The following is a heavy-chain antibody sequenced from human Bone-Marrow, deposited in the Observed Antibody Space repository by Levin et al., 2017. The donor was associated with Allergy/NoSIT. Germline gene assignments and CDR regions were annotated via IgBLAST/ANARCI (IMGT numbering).Heavy chain of an antibody. Sequence: SETLSLTCTVSGASISTLYWSWIRQSPGKGLEWIGYFYHSGVTNYNPSLKSRVTISDDTSKNQFSLKVTSVTAADTAVYYCARVGVALDYWGQGALVTVTS. CDR3: ARVGVALDY. CDR2: FYHSGVT. V-gene: IGHV4-59*01. J-gene: IGHJ4*02. CDR1: GASISTLY. D-gene: IGHD2-15*01.